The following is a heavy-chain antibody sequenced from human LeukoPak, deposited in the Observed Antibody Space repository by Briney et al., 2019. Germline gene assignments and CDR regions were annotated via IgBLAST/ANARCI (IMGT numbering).Heavy chain of an antibody. CDR3: ARGVIVVVVAATRYNWFDP. CDR1: GGSFSGYY. D-gene: IGHD2-15*01. J-gene: IGHJ5*02. CDR2: INHSGST. Sequence: SETLSLTCAVYGGSFSGYYWSWIRQPPGKGLEGIGEINHSGSTNYNPSLQSRVTISVDTSKNQFSLKLSSVPAADTAVYYCARGVIVVVVAATRYNWFDPWGQGTLVTVSS. V-gene: IGHV4-34*01.